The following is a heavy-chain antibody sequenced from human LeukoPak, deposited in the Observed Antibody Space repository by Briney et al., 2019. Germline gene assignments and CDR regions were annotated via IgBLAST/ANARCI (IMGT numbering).Heavy chain of an antibody. CDR1: GYTFTSYD. CDR3: ARAGAAADWFDP. CDR2: MNPNSGNT. Sequence: ASVKVSCKASGYTFTSYDISWVRQATGQGLEWMGWMNPNSGNTGYAQKFQGRVTMTRNTSISTAYMELSSLRSEDTAVYYCARAGAAADWFDPWGQGTPVTVSS. J-gene: IGHJ5*02. V-gene: IGHV1-8*01. D-gene: IGHD6-13*01.